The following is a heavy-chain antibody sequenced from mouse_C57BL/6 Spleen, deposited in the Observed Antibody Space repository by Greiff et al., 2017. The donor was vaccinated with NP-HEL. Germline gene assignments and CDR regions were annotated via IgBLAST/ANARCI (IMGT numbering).Heavy chain of an antibody. Sequence: VQLQQSGAELARPGASVKLSCKASGYTFTSYGISWVKQRTGQGLEWIGEIYPRSGNTYYNAKFKGKATLTADKSSSTAYMELRSLTSEDSAVYFCARGGSSPWFAYWGQGTLVTVSA. CDR2: IYPRSGNT. CDR3: ARGGSSPWFAY. CDR1: GYTFTSYG. J-gene: IGHJ3*01. V-gene: IGHV1-81*01. D-gene: IGHD1-1*01.